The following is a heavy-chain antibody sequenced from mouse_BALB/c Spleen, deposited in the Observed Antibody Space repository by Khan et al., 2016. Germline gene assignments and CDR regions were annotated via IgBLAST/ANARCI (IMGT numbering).Heavy chain of an antibody. D-gene: IGHD1-1*01. J-gene: IGHJ4*01. CDR1: GYSITSDYV. CDR2: LSYSGST. CDR3: ARSDYDSKGAMDY. Sequence: EVQLQESGPGLVKPSQSLSLTCTVTGYSITSDYVWNWIRQFPGNKLEWGGYLSYSGSTSYNPYLKGQIPINRDTSNNQLFLQLNPVTSEDTATNYCARSDYDSKGAMDYWGQGTSVTVSS. V-gene: IGHV3-2*02.